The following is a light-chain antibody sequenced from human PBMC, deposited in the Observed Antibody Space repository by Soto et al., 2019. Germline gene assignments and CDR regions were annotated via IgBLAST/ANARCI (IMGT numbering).Light chain of an antibody. CDR2: AAS. J-gene: IGKJ1*01. Sequence: IQMTQSPSSLSASVGDRVTVTCRASQSISSYLNWYQQKPGKAPKLLIYAASSLQSGVPSRFSGSGSGTDFTLTISSLQPEDFASYYCQQSYSTPRTF. CDR1: QSISSY. V-gene: IGKV1-39*01. CDR3: QQSYSTPRT.